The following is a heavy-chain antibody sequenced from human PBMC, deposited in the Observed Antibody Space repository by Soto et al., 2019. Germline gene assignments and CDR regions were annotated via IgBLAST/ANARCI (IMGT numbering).Heavy chain of an antibody. D-gene: IGHD3-10*01. CDR3: ARGAFGAYYLDS. J-gene: IGHJ4*02. CDR2: INGDGSTT. V-gene: IGHV3-74*01. CDR1: GFTFNSYW. Sequence: EVQLVESGGGLVQPGGSLRLSCAASGFTFNSYWIHWVRQAPGEGLVWVSRINGDGSTTNYADSVKGRFASSRDNAKNTVYLQMNSLRAEDTAVYYCARGAFGAYYLDSWGQGTLVTVSS.